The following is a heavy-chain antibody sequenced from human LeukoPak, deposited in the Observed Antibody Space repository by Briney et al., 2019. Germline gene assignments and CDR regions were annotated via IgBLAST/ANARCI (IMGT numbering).Heavy chain of an antibody. CDR2: IYYSGST. CDR1: GVSISAYY. J-gene: IGHJ4*02. Sequence: PSETLSLTCTVSGVSISAYYWSWIRQPPGKGLEWIGDIYYSGSTNYSPSLESRVSMSVDTSKNHFSLKLSSVTAADTAVYYCARELDYGDLYYFDYWGQGTLVTVSS. V-gene: IGHV4-59*01. CDR3: ARELDYGDLYYFDY. D-gene: IGHD4-17*01.